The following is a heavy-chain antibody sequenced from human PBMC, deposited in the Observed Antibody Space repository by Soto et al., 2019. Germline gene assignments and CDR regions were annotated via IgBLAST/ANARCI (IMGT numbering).Heavy chain of an antibody. J-gene: IGHJ6*02. CDR3: AREGVAPYYYYDMDV. D-gene: IGHD5-12*01. CDR1: GCTFTRSG. V-gene: IGHV1-18*01. Sequence: QVQLVQSGAEVKKPGASVKVSCKASGCTFTRSGISWVRQAPGQGLEWMGWISTYNGDTNYAQTFQGRVTMTTDTSTRTVYMELRSLRSDDTAVYYCAREGVAPYYYYDMDVWGQGTPVTVSS. CDR2: ISTYNGDT.